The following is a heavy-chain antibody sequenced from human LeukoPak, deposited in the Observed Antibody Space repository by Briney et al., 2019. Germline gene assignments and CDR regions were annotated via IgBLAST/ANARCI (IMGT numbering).Heavy chain of an antibody. J-gene: IGHJ4*02. CDR2: IWYDGSNK. Sequence: GGSLRLSCAASGFTFSSYGMHWVLQAPGKGLEWVAVIWYDGSNKYYADSVKGRFTISRDNSKNTLYLQMNSLRAEDTAVYYCATNTRYYYDSSGYFPADYWGQGTLDTVSS. CDR3: ATNTRYYYDSSGYFPADY. D-gene: IGHD3-22*01. V-gene: IGHV3-33*01. CDR1: GFTFSSYG.